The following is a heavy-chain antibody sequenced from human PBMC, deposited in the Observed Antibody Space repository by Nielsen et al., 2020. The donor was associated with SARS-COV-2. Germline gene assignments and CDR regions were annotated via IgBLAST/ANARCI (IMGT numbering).Heavy chain of an antibody. V-gene: IGHV3-30*18. Sequence: GGSLRLSCAASGFTFSSYGMHWVRQAPGKGLEWVAVISYDGSNKYYADSVKGRFTISRDNSKNTLYLQMNSLRAKDTAVYYCAKDQDYYDLSAPGDVWGQGTTVTVSS. J-gene: IGHJ6*02. CDR1: GFTFSSYG. D-gene: IGHD3-22*01. CDR2: ISYDGSNK. CDR3: AKDQDYYDLSAPGDV.